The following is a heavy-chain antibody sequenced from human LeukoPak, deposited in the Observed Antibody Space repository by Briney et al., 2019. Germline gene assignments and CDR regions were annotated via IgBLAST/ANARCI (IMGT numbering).Heavy chain of an antibody. D-gene: IGHD3-10*01. CDR3: AREGDGELSAWFDP. CDR2: ISPYSGNT. CDR1: GCTFRDFG. V-gene: IGHV1-18*01. J-gene: IGHJ5*02. Sequence: GASVKVSCKASGCTFRDFGISWLRQAPGQGLEWMGWISPYSGNTKYAQKVQGRVTMTTDTSRTTAYLDLRNLRSDDTGMYFCAREGDGELSAWFDPWGQGTLVIVSS.